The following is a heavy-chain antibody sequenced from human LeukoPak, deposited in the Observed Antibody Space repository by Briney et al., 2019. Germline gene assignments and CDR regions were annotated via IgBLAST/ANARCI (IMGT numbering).Heavy chain of an antibody. Sequence: AAVKVSFKASGYTFTSYYMHWVRQPPGQGLEWMGIMNSSGGSTTYARHFQGRVTITRHTSTSKHNLELRSLRSEDTAVYYCARAKIQQDGAFDIWGQGTMVTVSS. CDR1: GYTFTSYY. CDR2: MNSSGGST. V-gene: IGHV1-46*01. CDR3: ARAKIQQDGAFDI. J-gene: IGHJ3*02. D-gene: IGHD5-18*01.